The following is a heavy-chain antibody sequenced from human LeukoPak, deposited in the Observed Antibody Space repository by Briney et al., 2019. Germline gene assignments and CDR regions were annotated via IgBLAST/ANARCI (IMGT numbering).Heavy chain of an antibody. CDR3: ARQPHRGSLNWFDP. Sequence: SETLSLTCAVYGGSFSGYYWSWIRQPPVKGLEWIGEINHSGSTNYNPSLKSRVTISVDTSKNQFSLKLSSVTAADTAVYYCARQPHRGSLNWFDPWGQGTLVTVSS. V-gene: IGHV4-34*01. CDR1: GGSFSGYY. CDR2: INHSGST. D-gene: IGHD3-10*01. J-gene: IGHJ5*02.